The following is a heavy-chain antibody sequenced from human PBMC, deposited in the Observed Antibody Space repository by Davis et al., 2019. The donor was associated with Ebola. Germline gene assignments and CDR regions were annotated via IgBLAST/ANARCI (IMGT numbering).Heavy chain of an antibody. Sequence: GGSLRLSCAASGFTFSTYSMNWVRQAPGKGLEWVSYISSSSSTIYYADSVKGRFTISRDNAKNSLYLQMNSLRAEDTAVYYCAKAGYYDSSGKDYWGQGTLVTVSS. CDR3: AKAGYYDSSGKDY. V-gene: IGHV3-48*01. CDR1: GFTFSTYS. J-gene: IGHJ4*02. D-gene: IGHD3-22*01. CDR2: ISSSSSTI.